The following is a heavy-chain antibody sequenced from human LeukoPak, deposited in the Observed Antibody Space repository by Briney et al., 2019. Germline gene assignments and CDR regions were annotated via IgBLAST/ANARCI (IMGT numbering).Heavy chain of an antibody. Sequence: SETLSLTCAVSGGSISSSNWWSWVRQPPGKGLEWIGEIYHSGSTNYNPSLKSRVTISVDTSKNQFSLKLSSVTAADTAVYYCAREGGGDYGRVVDPWGQGTLVTVSS. CDR1: GGSISSSNW. CDR3: AREGGGDYGRVVDP. J-gene: IGHJ5*02. D-gene: IGHD4-17*01. V-gene: IGHV4-4*02. CDR2: IYHSGST.